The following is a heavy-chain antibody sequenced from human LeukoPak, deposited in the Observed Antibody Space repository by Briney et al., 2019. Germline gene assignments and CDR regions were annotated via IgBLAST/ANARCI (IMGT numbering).Heavy chain of an antibody. D-gene: IGHD2-8*02. CDR1: GGSISSSSSY. V-gene: IGHV4-39*01. CDR3: ASQLTGGAFDI. Sequence: SETLSLTCTVSGGSISSSSSYWGWIRQPPGKGLEWIGSIYYSGSTYYNPSLKSRVTISVDTSKNQFSLKLSSVTAADTAVYYCASQLTGGAFDIWGQGTLVTVSS. CDR2: IYYSGST. J-gene: IGHJ3*02.